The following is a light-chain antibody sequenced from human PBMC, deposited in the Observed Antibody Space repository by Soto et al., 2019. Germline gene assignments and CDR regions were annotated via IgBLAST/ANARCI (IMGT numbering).Light chain of an antibody. V-gene: IGKV1-27*01. J-gene: IGKJ4*01. CDR2: ATS. Sequence: DVQMTQSPSSRSAFVGDRVTITCRASQGIAPYLAWFQQKPGKVPKLLIYATSTLQSGVPSRFSGSGSGTDFTLTISSLQPEDGATYYCQKYNTAPLTFGGGTKVDIK. CDR1: QGIAPY. CDR3: QKYNTAPLT.